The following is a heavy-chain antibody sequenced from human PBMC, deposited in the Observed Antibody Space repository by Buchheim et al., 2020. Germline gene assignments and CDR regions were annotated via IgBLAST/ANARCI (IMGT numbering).Heavy chain of an antibody. CDR2: IWYDGSNK. J-gene: IGHJ6*02. Sequence: QVQLVESGGGVVQPGRSLRLSCAASGFTFSSYGMHWVRQAPGKGLEWVAVIWYDGSNKYYSDSVKGRFPISRDNSKKTLYLQMNSLRAEDTAVYYCARCRGSSTSCYMDYYYGMDVWGQGTT. D-gene: IGHD2-2*02. CDR1: GFTFSSYG. CDR3: ARCRGSSTSCYMDYYYGMDV. V-gene: IGHV3-33*01.